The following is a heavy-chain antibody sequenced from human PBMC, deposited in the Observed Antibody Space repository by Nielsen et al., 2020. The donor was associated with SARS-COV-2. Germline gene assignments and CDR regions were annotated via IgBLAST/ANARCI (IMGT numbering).Heavy chain of an antibody. CDR1: GFTFSNAW. D-gene: IGHD2-2*01. CDR3: TRHSSAAPFDY. V-gene: IGHV3-15*01. J-gene: IGHJ4*02. CDR2: IKSKTDGGTT. Sequence: GESLKISCAASGFTFSNAWMSWVRQAPGKGLEWVGRIKSKTDGGTTDYAAPVKGRFTISRDDSKNTLYLQMNSLKTEDTAVYYCTRHSSAAPFDYWGQGTLVTVSS.